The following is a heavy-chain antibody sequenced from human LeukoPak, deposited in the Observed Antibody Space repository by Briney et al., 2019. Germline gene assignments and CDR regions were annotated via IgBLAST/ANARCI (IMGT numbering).Heavy chain of an antibody. V-gene: IGHV4-59*08. Sequence: PSETLSLTCTVSGGSISSYYWNWIRQPPGKGLEWLGYIFHSGSTNYNPSLKSRVTMSVDTSKNQFSLKLSSVTAADTAVYYCARQGHKLTLVDYYGMDVWGQGTTVTVSS. CDR1: GGSISSYY. CDR3: ARQGHKLTLVDYYGMDV. J-gene: IGHJ6*02. CDR2: IFHSGST. D-gene: IGHD1-26*01.